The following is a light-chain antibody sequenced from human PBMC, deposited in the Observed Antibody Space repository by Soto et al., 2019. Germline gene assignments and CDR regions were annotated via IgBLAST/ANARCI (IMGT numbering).Light chain of an antibody. CDR2: EVI. J-gene: IGLJ3*02. CDR1: SSDVGGYNY. V-gene: IGLV2-8*01. Sequence: QSALTQPPSASGSPGQSVTISCTGTSSDVGGYNYVSWYQHHPGKAPKLLIYEVIKRPSGVPNRFSGSKSGNTASLTVSGLQPVDEADYFCSSYAGSNNLGVFGGGTKLTVL. CDR3: SSYAGSNNLGV.